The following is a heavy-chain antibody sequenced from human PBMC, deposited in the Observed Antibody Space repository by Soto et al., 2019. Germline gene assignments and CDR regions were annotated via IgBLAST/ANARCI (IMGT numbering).Heavy chain of an antibody. Sequence: QVQLVQSGAEVKKPGSSVKVSYKASGGTFSSYAISWVRQAPGQGLEWMGGIIPIFGTANYAQKFQGRVTITADESTSTAYMELSSLRSEDTAVYYCARDSDDYSNYELDYWGQGTLVTVSS. CDR2: IIPIFGTA. V-gene: IGHV1-69*12. D-gene: IGHD4-4*01. CDR1: GGTFSSYA. CDR3: ARDSDDYSNYELDY. J-gene: IGHJ4*02.